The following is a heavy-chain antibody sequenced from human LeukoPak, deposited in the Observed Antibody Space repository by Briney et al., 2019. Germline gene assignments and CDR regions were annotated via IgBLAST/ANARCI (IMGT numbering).Heavy chain of an antibody. CDR2: FYDSGDF. CDR3: ATSEQQLGYFDL. Sequence: SQTLSLTCTVSGVSISGHHWTWIRQPPGTGLEWIGYFYDSGDFNYNPSLKSRVTIFMDMSNNQFSLTMSSVTAADTAMYYCATSEQQLGYFDLWGRGTLVTVSS. D-gene: IGHD6-13*01. J-gene: IGHJ2*01. CDR1: GVSISGHH. V-gene: IGHV4-4*08.